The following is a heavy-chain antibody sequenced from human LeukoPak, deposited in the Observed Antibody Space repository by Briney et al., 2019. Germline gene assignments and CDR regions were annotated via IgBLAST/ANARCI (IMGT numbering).Heavy chain of an antibody. J-gene: IGHJ3*02. D-gene: IGHD4-17*01. V-gene: IGHV4-30-4*01. CDR3: ARDHNYGDYVRAFDI. CDR2: VYYSGST. CDR1: GGSISSGDYY. Sequence: SETLSLTCTVSGGSISSGDYYWSWIRQPPGKDLEWIGYVYYSGSTYYNPSLKSRVTISVDTSKNQFSLKLSSVTAADTAVYYCARDHNYGDYVRAFDIWGQGTMVTVSS.